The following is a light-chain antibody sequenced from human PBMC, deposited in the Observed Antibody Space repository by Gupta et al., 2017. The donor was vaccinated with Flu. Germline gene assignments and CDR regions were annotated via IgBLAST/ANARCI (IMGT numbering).Light chain of an antibody. Sequence: DIQMTQSPSSLSASVGDRVTITRRASQSISSYLNWYQQKPGKAPKLLSYAASSFQSGVPSRFSGSGSGTDFTLTSRSLQPEDFSTYYWQQSYSTPNTFGQGTKLEIK. J-gene: IGKJ2*01. CDR1: QSISSY. CDR2: AAS. V-gene: IGKV1-39*01. CDR3: QQSYSTPNT.